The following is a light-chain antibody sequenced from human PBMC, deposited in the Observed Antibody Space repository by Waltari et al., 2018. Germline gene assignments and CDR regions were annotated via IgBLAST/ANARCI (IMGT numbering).Light chain of an antibody. CDR1: QGISDS. V-gene: IGKV1-NL1*01. CDR2: DAS. Sequence: DILMTQSPSSLSASVGARVTITCRARQGISDSLAWYQQKPGKAPKVLLHDASSLESGVPSRFSGSGSGTEFTLTISRLQPEDFATYYCQQYFDFPRTFGQGTRVDIK. CDR3: QQYFDFPRT. J-gene: IGKJ1*01.